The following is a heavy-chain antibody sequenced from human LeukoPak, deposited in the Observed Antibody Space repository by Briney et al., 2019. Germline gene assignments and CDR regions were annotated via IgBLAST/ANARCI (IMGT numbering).Heavy chain of an antibody. V-gene: IGHV3-74*01. CDR3: ARGSWDYYDSSGNDY. J-gene: IGHJ4*02. CDR1: GFTFSSYW. D-gene: IGHD3-22*01. Sequence: GGPLRLSCAASGFTFSSYWMHWLRQAPGKGLVWVSRINSDGSSTSYADSVKGRFTISRDNAKNTLYLQMNSLRAEDTAVYYCARGSWDYYDSSGNDYWGQGTLVTVSS. CDR2: INSDGSST.